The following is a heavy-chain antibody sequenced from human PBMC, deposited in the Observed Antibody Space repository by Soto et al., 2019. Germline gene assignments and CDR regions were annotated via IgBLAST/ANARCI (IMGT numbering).Heavy chain of an antibody. D-gene: IGHD2-21*02. J-gene: IGHJ6*02. CDR2: ISASGDTV. CDR1: GLTSSGIE. CDR3: AGLSVTGGVDV. Sequence: EVRLEESGGGFVQPGGALRLSCVFSGLTSSGIELNWVRQAAGKGLEWLSYISASGDTVDYIDSVRGRFTISRDNTKQSLFLQMSALRVEDTAVYYCAGLSVTGGVDVWGQGTTVTVSS. V-gene: IGHV3-48*03.